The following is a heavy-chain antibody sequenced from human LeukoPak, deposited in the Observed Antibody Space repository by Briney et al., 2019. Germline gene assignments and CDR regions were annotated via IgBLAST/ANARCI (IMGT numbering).Heavy chain of an antibody. CDR3: ASISLSGYYYDSSGPFDY. Sequence: ASVKVSCKASGGTFSSYAISWVRQAPGQGLEWIGGIIPIFGTANYAQKFQGRVTITTDESTSTAYMELSSLRSEDTAVYYCASISLSGYYYDSSGPFDYWGQGTLVTVSS. J-gene: IGHJ4*02. CDR2: IIPIFGTA. V-gene: IGHV1-69*05. CDR1: GGTFSSYA. D-gene: IGHD3-22*01.